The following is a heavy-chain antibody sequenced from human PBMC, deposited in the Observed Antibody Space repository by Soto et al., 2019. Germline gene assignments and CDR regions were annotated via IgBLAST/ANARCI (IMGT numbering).Heavy chain of an antibody. CDR2: MNPNSGNT. CDR3: ARGLGITIFGVVNNKPDY. D-gene: IGHD3-3*01. Sequence: ASVKVSCKASGYTFTSYDINWVRQATGQGLEWMGWMNPNSGNTGYAQKFQGRVTMTRNTSISTAYMELSSLRSEDTAVYYCARGLGITIFGVVNNKPDYWGQGTLVTVSS. J-gene: IGHJ4*02. CDR1: GYTFTSYD. V-gene: IGHV1-8*01.